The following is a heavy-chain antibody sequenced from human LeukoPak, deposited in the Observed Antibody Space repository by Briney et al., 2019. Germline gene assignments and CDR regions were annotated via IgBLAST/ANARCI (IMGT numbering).Heavy chain of an antibody. Sequence: SETLSLTCTVSGGSISSSSYYWGWIRQPPGEGLEWIGSIHYSGTTYYNPSLKSRVTISVDTSKDQFSLRLSSVTAADTAVYYCVQNIPGTIEHWGQGTLVTVSS. CDR3: VQNIPGTIEH. D-gene: IGHD1-7*01. V-gene: IGHV4-39*01. CDR2: IHYSGTT. J-gene: IGHJ1*01. CDR1: GGSISSSSYY.